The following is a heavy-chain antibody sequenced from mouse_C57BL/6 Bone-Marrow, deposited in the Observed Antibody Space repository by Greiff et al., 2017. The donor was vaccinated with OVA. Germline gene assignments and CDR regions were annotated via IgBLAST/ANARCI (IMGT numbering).Heavy chain of an antibody. CDR2: IDPENGDT. J-gene: IGHJ2*01. Sequence: EVQLVESGAELVRPGASVKLSCTASGFNIKDDYMHWVKQRPEQGLEWIGWIDPENGDTEYASKFQGKATITADTSSNTAYLQLSSLTSEDTAVYYCTSYGNFDDWGKGTTLTVSS. CDR1: GFNIKDDY. CDR3: TSYGNFDD. V-gene: IGHV14-4*01. D-gene: IGHD2-1*01.